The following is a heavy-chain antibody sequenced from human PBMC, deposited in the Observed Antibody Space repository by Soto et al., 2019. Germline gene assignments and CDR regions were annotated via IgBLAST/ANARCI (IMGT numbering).Heavy chain of an antibody. D-gene: IGHD2-21*01. J-gene: IGHJ6*02. V-gene: IGHV3-53*01. Sequence: GGSLRLSCAASGFSVSSNYMSWVRQAPGKGLEWVSIIYSDGRTYYADSVKGRFPISRDTSKNTLFLQINSLRAEDTAVYYCAREGGDTWNCGNYYNYDMEEGGPGXTVAVFS. CDR2: IYSDGRT. CDR1: GFSVSSNY. CDR3: AREGGDTWNCGNYYNYDMEE.